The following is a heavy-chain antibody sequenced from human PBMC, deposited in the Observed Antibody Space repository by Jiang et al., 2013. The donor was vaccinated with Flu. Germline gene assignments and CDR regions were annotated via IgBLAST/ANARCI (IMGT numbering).Heavy chain of an antibody. V-gene: IGHV3-23*01. CDR3: AKESSTDFWSTYTLFDC. CDR1: GFTFSIYA. D-gene: IGHD3-3*01. CDR2: ISGSGGST. Sequence: QLLESGGGLVQPGGSLRLSCTASGFTFSIYAMTWVRQAPGKGLEWVSGISGSGGSTYYADSVKGRFTISRDNSKNTLYLQMNSLRAEDTAVYYCAKESSTDFWSTYTLFDCWGQGTLVTVSS. J-gene: IGHJ4*02.